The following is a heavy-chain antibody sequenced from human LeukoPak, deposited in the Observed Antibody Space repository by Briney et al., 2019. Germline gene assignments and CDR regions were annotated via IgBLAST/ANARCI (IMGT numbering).Heavy chain of an antibody. D-gene: IGHD2-21*02. CDR2: IYYSGST. J-gene: IGHJ4*02. CDR3: ARVPVTGILGRNFDY. Sequence: SETLSLTCTVSGGSISSSSYYWGWIRQPPGKGLEWIGSIYYSGSTYYNPSLKSRVTISVDTSQNQFSLNLSSVTAADTAVYYCARVPVTGILGRNFDYWGQGTLVTVSS. CDR1: GGSISSSSYY. V-gene: IGHV4-39*07.